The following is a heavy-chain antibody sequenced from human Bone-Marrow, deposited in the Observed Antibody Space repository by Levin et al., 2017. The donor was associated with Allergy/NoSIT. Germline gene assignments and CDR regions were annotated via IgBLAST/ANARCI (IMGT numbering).Heavy chain of an antibody. D-gene: IGHD6-19*01. CDR1: GYTFTSYG. CDR3: ARAGYSSGWYRVPPPNDY. J-gene: IGHJ4*02. CDR2: ISAYNGNT. Sequence: PGESLKISCKASGYTFTSYGISWVRQAPGQGLEWMGWISAYNGNTNYAQKLQGRVTMTTDTSTSTAYMELRSLRSDDTAVYYCARAGYSSGWYRVPPPNDYWGQGTLVTVSS. V-gene: IGHV1-18*01.